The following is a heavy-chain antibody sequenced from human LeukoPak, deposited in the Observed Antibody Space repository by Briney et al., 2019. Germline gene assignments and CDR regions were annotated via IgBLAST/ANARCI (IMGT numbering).Heavy chain of an antibody. D-gene: IGHD1-26*01. Sequence: PGGSLRLSCAASGFTFSSYAMHWVRQAPGKGLEWVAVIWYDGSNKYYADSVKGRFTISRDNSKNTLYLQMNSLRAEDTAVYYCARGREWELRFFDYWGQGTLVTVSS. CDR1: GFTFSSYA. CDR3: ARGREWELRFFDY. V-gene: IGHV3-33*08. CDR2: IWYDGSNK. J-gene: IGHJ4*02.